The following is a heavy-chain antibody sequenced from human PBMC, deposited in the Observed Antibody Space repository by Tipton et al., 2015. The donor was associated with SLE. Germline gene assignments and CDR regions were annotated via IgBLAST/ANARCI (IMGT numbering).Heavy chain of an antibody. CDR3: ARDVVVAGLSYYFYYMDV. D-gene: IGHD6-19*01. Sequence: TLSLTCAVYGGSFSGYYWNWIRQPPGKGLEWIGYIYYSGITNYNASLKSRVTISVDTSKNQFSLKLSSVTAADTALYYCARDVVVAGLSYYFYYMDVWGQGTTVTVSS. V-gene: IGHV4-59*01. CDR1: GGSFSGYY. CDR2: IYYSGIT. J-gene: IGHJ6*03.